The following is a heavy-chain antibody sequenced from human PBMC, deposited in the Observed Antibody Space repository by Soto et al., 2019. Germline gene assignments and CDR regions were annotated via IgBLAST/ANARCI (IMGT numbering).Heavy chain of an antibody. D-gene: IGHD6-19*01. Sequence: EVQLLESGGGLVQPGGSLRLSCAASGFTFSSYAMSWVRQAPGKGLEWVSAISGSGGSTYYADSVKGRFTISRDNSKNTLYLQMNSLRAEDTALYYCAKFDSSGCHFDYWGQGTLVTVSS. J-gene: IGHJ4*02. V-gene: IGHV3-23*01. CDR2: ISGSGGST. CDR3: AKFDSSGCHFDY. CDR1: GFTFSSYA.